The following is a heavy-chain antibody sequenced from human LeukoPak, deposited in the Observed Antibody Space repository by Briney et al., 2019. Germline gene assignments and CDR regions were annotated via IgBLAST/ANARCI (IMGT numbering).Heavy chain of an antibody. V-gene: IGHV1-24*01. CDR2: FDPEDGET. CDR1: GYTLTELS. CDR3: ATDLAMVRGVIGGDY. Sequence: GASVKVSCKVSGYTLTELSMHWVRQAPGKGLEWMGGFDPEDGETICAQKFQGRVTMTEDTSTDTAYMELSSLTSDDTAVYYCATDLAMVRGVIGGDYWGQGTLVTVSS. J-gene: IGHJ4*02. D-gene: IGHD3-10*01.